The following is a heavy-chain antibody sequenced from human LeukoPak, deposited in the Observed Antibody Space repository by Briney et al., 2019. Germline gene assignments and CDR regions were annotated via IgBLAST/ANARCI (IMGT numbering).Heavy chain of an antibody. J-gene: IGHJ6*03. Sequence: PGGSLRLSCAASGFTFSDSYMTWVRQAPGKGVEWVAYISGSGHDINYSDSVKGRFTISRDNAKNSLYLQMNSLRAEDTAVYYCARDNHKYYYDSSGYYYYYYYMDVWGKGTTVTVSS. D-gene: IGHD3-22*01. V-gene: IGHV3-11*06. CDR2: ISGSGHDI. CDR1: GFTFSDSY. CDR3: ARDNHKYYYDSSGYYYYYYYMDV.